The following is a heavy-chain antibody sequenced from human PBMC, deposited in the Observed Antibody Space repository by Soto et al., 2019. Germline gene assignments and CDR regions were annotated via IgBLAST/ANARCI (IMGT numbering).Heavy chain of an antibody. J-gene: IGHJ4*02. CDR2: IWYDGSNK. V-gene: IGHV3-33*01. CDR1: GFTFSSYG. CDR3: ARGEPGYSYGAPFY. Sequence: GGSLRLSCAAPGFTFSSYGMHWVRQAPGKGLEWVAVIWYDGSNKYYADSVKGRFTISRDNSKNTLYLQMNSLRAEDTAVYYCARGEPGYSYGAPFYWGQGTLVTVSS. D-gene: IGHD5-18*01.